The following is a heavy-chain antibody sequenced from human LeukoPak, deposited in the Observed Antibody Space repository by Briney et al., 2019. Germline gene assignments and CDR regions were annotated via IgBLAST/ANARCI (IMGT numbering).Heavy chain of an antibody. CDR1: GGSISSSSNY. CDR3: ARVSCSGVSCYHYYYYMDV. CDR2: IYYSGST. D-gene: IGHD2-15*01. V-gene: IGHV4-39*07. Sequence: PSETLSLTCSVSGGSISSSSNYWGWIRQPPGKGLDWIGTIYYSGSTYYNPSLKSRVTISVDTSKNQFFLNLNSVTAADTAVYHCARVSCSGVSCYHYYYYMDVWGRGTTVTVSS. J-gene: IGHJ6*03.